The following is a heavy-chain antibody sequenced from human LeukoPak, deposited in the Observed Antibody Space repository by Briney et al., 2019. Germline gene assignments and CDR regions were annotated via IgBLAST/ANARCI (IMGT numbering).Heavy chain of an antibody. V-gene: IGHV1-46*03. Sequence: ASVKVSCKASGYTFTTYYMYWVRQAPGQGLEWMGIINPSAGSTTYAQRFQGRVTMTRDTSTNTVYMELSSLISEDTAVYYCARGGGQSYGPGIYFPFDFWGQGTLVTVSS. CDR3: ARGGGQSYGPGIYFPFDF. J-gene: IGHJ4*02. CDR2: INPSAGST. D-gene: IGHD3-10*01. CDR1: GYTFTTYY.